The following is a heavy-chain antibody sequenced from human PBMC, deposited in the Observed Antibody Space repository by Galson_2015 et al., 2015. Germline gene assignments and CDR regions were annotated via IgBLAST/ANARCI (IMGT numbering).Heavy chain of an antibody. V-gene: IGHV3-30*01. J-gene: IGHJ6*03. CDR1: GFTFSSYA. CDR2: ISYDGSNK. CDR3: ARDPVTSGGVIAAYYSYYMVV. D-gene: IGHD3-16*01. Sequence: SLRLSCAASGFTFSSYAMHWVRQAPGKGLEWVAVISYDGSNKYYADSVKGRFTISRDNSKNTLYLQMNSLRAEDTAVYYCARDPVTSGGVIAAYYSYYMVVWGKGNPVTVSS.